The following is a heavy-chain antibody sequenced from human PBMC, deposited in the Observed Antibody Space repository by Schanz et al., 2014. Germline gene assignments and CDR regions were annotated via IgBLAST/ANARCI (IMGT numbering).Heavy chain of an antibody. CDR2: ISPYTGNT. Sequence: QVQLVQSGDEVKKPGASVKVSCKTSGYTFSDYGITWVRQAPGQGLEWVGWISPYTGNTHYFDKMEGRVNMTTDTSTSTAYMELRSLRSDDTAVYYCARDQSPYTNSSDVRYFDYWGQGTLVTVSS. J-gene: IGHJ4*02. CDR3: ARDQSPYTNSSDVRYFDY. V-gene: IGHV1-18*01. D-gene: IGHD6-6*01. CDR1: GYTFSDYG.